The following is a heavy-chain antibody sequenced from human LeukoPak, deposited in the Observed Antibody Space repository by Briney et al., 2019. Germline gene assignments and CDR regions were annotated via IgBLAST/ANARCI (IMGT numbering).Heavy chain of an antibody. J-gene: IGHJ4*02. CDR3: ARDWNGSGTAFDH. CDR1: GFSFSAYW. Sequence: GGSLRLSCAASGFSFSAYWMSWVRQAPGKGLEWVANIRVDGTEKYYVDSVKGRFTISRDNAKNSLSLQMSGLRAEDTAVYYCARDWNGSGTAFDHWGQGTLVTVSS. V-gene: IGHV3-7*05. D-gene: IGHD1-1*01. CDR2: IRVDGTEK.